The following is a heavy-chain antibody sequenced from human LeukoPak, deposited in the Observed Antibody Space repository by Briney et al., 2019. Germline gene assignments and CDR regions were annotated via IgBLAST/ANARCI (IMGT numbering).Heavy chain of an antibody. V-gene: IGHV3-23*01. CDR1: GFSFSNYG. D-gene: IGHD1-14*01. Sequence: GGSLRLSCAASGFSFSNYGMNWVRQAPGKGLEWVSGITGHGDTTYYADSVKGRFTISRDNSKNTLYLQMNSLRAEDTAVYYCAKSTTDYWGQGTLVTVSS. J-gene: IGHJ4*02. CDR2: ITGHGDTT. CDR3: AKSTTDY.